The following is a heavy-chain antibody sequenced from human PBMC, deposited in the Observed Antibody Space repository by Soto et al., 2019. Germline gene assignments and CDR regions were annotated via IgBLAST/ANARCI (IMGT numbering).Heavy chain of an antibody. CDR2: IKGDTNGATT. J-gene: IGHJ4*02. V-gene: IGHV3-15*01. CDR3: ATALGGS. D-gene: IGHD5-12*01. Sequence: EVQLVESGGGLVKPGWSFSPSWPAPGSPFVKACMTGVPRAPGKGLEWVGRIKGDTNGATTDYPAPVKGRFTMSRDDSKNTLYLQMNSLKSEDTAVYYCATALGGSWGQGTLVTVSS. CDR1: GSPFVKAC.